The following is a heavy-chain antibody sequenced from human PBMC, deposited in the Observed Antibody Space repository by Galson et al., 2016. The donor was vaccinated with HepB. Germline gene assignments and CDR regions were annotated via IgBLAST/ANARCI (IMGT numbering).Heavy chain of an antibody. CDR3: AEMPTVDW. Sequence: SLRLSCAASGFTFSNFWMNWVRRVPGKGLEWVGNIKPDGSQMNYADSVKGRFIISRDNARNSQYLQMNSLRAEDTAVYFCAEMPTVDWWGQGTLVTVSS. V-gene: IGHV3-7*03. CDR2: IKPDGSQM. J-gene: IGHJ4*01. CDR1: GFTFSNFW. D-gene: IGHD5-24*01.